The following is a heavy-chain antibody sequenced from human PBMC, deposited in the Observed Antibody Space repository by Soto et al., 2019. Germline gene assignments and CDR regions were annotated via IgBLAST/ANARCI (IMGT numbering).Heavy chain of an antibody. Sequence: QVQLQESGPGLVKPSGTLSLTCAVSGASISDNNWWSWVRQPPGKGLEWIGEVVHRGTTNHNPSLRSRVTISMDKSKNQISLTLSSVTAADSAVYHCARHIGVTGTRGFDYWGQGTLVTVSS. V-gene: IGHV4-4*02. J-gene: IGHJ4*02. CDR2: VVHRGTT. CDR1: GASISDNNW. CDR3: ARHIGVTGTRGFDY. D-gene: IGHD6-19*01.